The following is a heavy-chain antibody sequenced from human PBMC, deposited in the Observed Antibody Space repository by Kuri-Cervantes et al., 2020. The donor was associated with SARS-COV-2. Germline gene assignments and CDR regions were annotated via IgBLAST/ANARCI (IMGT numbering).Heavy chain of an antibody. V-gene: IGHV1-3*01. CDR3: ARGSWQDPLY. D-gene: IGHD2-15*01. J-gene: IGHJ4*02. CDR1: GYTFSSSA. Sequence: ASVKVSCQASGYTFSSSAIHWVRQAPGQRLEWMGWIDADDTKYSQRFQGRFTMTRDTSASKAYMELSSVRSEDTAVYYCARGSWQDPLYWGQGTLVTVSS. CDR2: IDADDT.